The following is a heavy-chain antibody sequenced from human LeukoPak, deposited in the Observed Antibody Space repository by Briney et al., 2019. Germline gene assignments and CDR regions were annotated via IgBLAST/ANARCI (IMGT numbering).Heavy chain of an antibody. CDR2: IIPIFGTA. Sequence: SVKVSCKASGGTFSSYAISWVRQAPGQGLEWMGRIIPIFGTANYAQKFQGRVTITTDESTSTAYMELSSLGSEDTAVYYCARHSSGWINFDYWGQGTLVTVSS. CDR3: ARHSSGWINFDY. CDR1: GGTFSSYA. V-gene: IGHV1-69*05. D-gene: IGHD6-19*01. J-gene: IGHJ4*02.